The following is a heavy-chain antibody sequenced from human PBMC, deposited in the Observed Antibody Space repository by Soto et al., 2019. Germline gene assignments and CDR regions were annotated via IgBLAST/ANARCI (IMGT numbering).Heavy chain of an antibody. V-gene: IGHV3-21*01. D-gene: IGHD6-19*01. Sequence: GGSLRLSCAASGFTFSSYSMNWVRQAPGKGLEWVSSISSSSSYIYYADSVKGRFTISRDNAKNSLYLQMNSLRAEDTAVYCCARDDDSSGWYEGTFDYWGQATLVTVPS. CDR2: ISSSSSYI. J-gene: IGHJ4*02. CDR1: GFTFSSYS. CDR3: ARDDDSSGWYEGTFDY.